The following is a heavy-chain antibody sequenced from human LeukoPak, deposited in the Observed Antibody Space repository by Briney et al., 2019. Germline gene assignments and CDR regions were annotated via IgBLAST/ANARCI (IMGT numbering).Heavy chain of an antibody. CDR2: IIPIFGTA. J-gene: IGHJ4*02. V-gene: IGHV1-69*01. CDR3: ARGSGETGGYYYVY. D-gene: IGHD3-22*01. CDR1: GGSSSRYA. Sequence: SVKVSCKASGGSSSRYAISWVRQAPGQGLEWMGGIIPIFGTANYAQKFQGRVTITADESTRTAYMELRTLRSEDTAIYYCARGSGETGGYYYVYWGRGTPVTVSS.